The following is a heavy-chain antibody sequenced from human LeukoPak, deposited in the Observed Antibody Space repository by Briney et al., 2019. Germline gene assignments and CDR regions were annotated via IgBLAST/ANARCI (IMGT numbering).Heavy chain of an antibody. J-gene: IGHJ4*02. V-gene: IGHV1-8*01. CDR3: ARGAPYYYGSGTPVSHFDY. D-gene: IGHD3-10*01. CDR2: MNPNSGST. Sequence: ASVKVSCKASGYTFTNYDFNWMRQATGQGLEWMGWMNPNSGSTGYAQKFQGRVTITRDTSISTAYMELSSLTSEDTAVYYCARGAPYYYGSGTPVSHFDYWGQGTLVTVSS. CDR1: GYTFTNYD.